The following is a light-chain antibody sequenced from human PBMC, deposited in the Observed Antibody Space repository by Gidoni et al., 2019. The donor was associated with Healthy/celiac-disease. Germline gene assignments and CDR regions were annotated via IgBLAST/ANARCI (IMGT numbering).Light chain of an antibody. CDR1: PSVSSY. Sequence: EIVLTQSPATLSLSPAERATLSCRASPSVSSYLAWYQQKPGQAPRLLIYDASNRSTGIPARFSGSGSGTDFTLTISSLEPEDFAVYYCQQRSDWPLTFGGGTKVEIK. CDR3: QQRSDWPLT. CDR2: DAS. J-gene: IGKJ4*01. V-gene: IGKV3-11*01.